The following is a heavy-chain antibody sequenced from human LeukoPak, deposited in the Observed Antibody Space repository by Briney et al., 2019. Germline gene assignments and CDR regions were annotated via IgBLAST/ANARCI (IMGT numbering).Heavy chain of an antibody. J-gene: IGHJ4*02. V-gene: IGHV3-23*01. CDR2: ISGSGDTT. D-gene: IGHD6-25*01. Sequence: GGSLRLSCAASGFTFSSYAMSWVGQAPGKGLEWVSTISGSGDTTYYADSVKGRFTISRDNSKNTLYLQMNSLRAEDTAVYYCAVQRTLWQRVLDHWGQGTLVTVSS. CDR3: AVQRTLWQRVLDH. CDR1: GFTFSSYA.